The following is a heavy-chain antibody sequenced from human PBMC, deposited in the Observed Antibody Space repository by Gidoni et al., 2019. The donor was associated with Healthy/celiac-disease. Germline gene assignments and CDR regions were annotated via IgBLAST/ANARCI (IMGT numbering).Heavy chain of an antibody. Sequence: EVQLVESGGGLVQPGGSLNLSCAASGFTVSSNYMSWVRQAPGKGLEWVSVIYSGGSTYYADSVKGRFTISRDNSKNTLYLQMNSLRAEDTAVYYCARDRSYYYYYGMDVWGQGTTVTVSS. D-gene: IGHD3-16*02. CDR1: GFTVSSNY. J-gene: IGHJ6*02. CDR3: ARDRSYYYYYGMDV. V-gene: IGHV3-66*02. CDR2: IYSGGST.